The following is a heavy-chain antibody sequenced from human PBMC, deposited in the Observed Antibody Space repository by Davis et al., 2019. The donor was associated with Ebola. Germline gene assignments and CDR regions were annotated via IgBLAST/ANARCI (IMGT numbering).Heavy chain of an antibody. V-gene: IGHV5-51*01. CDR2: IYPGDSDT. Sequence: KVSCKGLGYSFYQYWIGWVRQMPGKGLEWVGGIYPGDSDTRYSPSFRGQVTISADKSIKTAFLQWSSLKASDTAMYYCASLRRTITGMDDAFDIWGQGTMVTVSS. D-gene: IGHD2-8*02. J-gene: IGHJ3*02. CDR3: ASLRRTITGMDDAFDI. CDR1: GYSFYQYW.